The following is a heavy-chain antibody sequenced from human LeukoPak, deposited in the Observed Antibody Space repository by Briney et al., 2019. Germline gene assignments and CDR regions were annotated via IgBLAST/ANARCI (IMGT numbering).Heavy chain of an antibody. V-gene: IGHV4-61*02. CDR3: ARDTKMYYYYYMDV. D-gene: IGHD3-3*01. J-gene: IGHJ6*03. CDR1: GGSISSGSYY. CDR2: IYTSGST. Sequence: SETLSLTCTVSGGSISSGSYYWSWIRQPAGKGLEWIGRIYTSGSTNYNPSLKSRVTISVDTSKNQFSLKLSSVTAADTAVYYCARDTKMYYYYYMDVWGKGTTVTISS.